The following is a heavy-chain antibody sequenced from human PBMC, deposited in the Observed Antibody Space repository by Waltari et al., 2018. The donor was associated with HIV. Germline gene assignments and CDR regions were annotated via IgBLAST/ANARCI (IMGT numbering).Heavy chain of an antibody. CDR1: GFTFSSSS. CDR3: ARGKGRLV. CDR2: ISSSSYI. V-gene: IGHV3-21*01. J-gene: IGHJ4*02. D-gene: IGHD5-12*01. Sequence: VQLVESGGCLVKPGGSLRLSCSPSGFTFSSSSMNWVRQAPGKGLEWVSSISSSSYIYYADSVKGRFTISRDNAKNSLYLQMNSLRAGDTAFYYCARGKGRLVWGQGTLVTVSS.